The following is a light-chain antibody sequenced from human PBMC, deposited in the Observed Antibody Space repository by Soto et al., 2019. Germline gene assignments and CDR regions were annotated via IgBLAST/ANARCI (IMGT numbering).Light chain of an antibody. J-gene: IGKJ1*01. CDR3: QHSGT. Sequence: DIQMTQSPSTLSASVGDRVTITCRASQRISSWLAWYQQKPGKAPKLLIYDASSLESGVPSWFSGSGSGTEFTLTISSLQPDDFATYYCQHSGTFGQGTKVEIK. V-gene: IGKV1-5*01. CDR1: QRISSW. CDR2: DAS.